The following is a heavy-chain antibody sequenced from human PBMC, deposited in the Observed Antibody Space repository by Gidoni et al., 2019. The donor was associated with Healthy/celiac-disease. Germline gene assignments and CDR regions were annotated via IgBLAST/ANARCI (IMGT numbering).Heavy chain of an antibody. J-gene: IGHJ4*02. CDR2: ISYDGSNK. D-gene: IGHD1-26*01. V-gene: IGHV3-30*18. Sequence: QVHLVESRGAVVQPGRSLRLPCAASRFPFSIYGMHWVRQAPGKGLEWVAVISYDGSNKYYADSVKGRFTISRDNSKNTLYLQMNSLRAEDTAVYYCAKGAEWELLLDYWGQGTLVTVSS. CDR3: AKGAEWELLLDY. CDR1: RFPFSIYG.